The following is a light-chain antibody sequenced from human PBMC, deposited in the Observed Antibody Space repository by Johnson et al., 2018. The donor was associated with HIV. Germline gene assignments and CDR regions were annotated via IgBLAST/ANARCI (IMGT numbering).Light chain of an antibody. CDR1: SSNIGNNY. Sequence: QSVLTQPPSMSAAPGQKVTISCSGSSSNIGNNYVSWYQQVPGTAPKLLIYDIDKRPSGIPDRFSGSQSGTSATLDISGLQTGDEADYYCGTWDSSLSALAFGTGTKVTVL. CDR2: DID. V-gene: IGLV1-51*01. CDR3: GTWDSSLSALA. J-gene: IGLJ1*01.